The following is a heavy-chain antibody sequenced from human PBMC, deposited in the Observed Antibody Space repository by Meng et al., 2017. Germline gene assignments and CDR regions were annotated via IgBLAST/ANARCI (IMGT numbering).Heavy chain of an antibody. CDR3: ARGGWKLPTANFDY. CDR2: IIPIFGTA. J-gene: IGHJ4*02. CDR1: GGTFSSYA. D-gene: IGHD1-26*01. V-gene: IGHV1-69*05. Sequence: SVKVSCKASGGTFSSYAISWVRQAPGQGLEWMGGIIPIFGTANYAQKFQGRVTITTDESTSTAYMELSSLRSEDTAVYYCARGGWKLPTANFDYWGQGTLVTVSS.